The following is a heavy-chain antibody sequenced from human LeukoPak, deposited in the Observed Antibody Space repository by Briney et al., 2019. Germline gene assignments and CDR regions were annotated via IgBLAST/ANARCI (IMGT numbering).Heavy chain of an antibody. Sequence: ASVKVSCKASGYTFTGYYMHWVRQAPGQGLEWMGWINSNSGGTNYAQKFQGRVTMTRDTSISTAYMELSRLRSDDTAVYYCASCVYSEPTQLDYWGQGTLVTVSS. CDR1: GYTFTGYY. CDR2: INSNSGGT. D-gene: IGHD6-13*01. J-gene: IGHJ4*02. V-gene: IGHV1-2*02. CDR3: ASCVYSEPTQLDY.